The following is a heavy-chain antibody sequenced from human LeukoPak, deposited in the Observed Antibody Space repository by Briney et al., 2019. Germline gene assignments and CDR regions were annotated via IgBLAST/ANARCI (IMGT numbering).Heavy chain of an antibody. Sequence: SVRVSCKASGGTFSSYAISWVRQAPEQGLEWMGGIIPICGTANYAQKFQGRVTITTDESTSTAYMELSSLRSEDTAVYYCARSAPRLTSAMGPYYYYSMDFWGKGATVTVSS. D-gene: IGHD2-2*01. CDR1: GGTFSSYA. J-gene: IGHJ6*03. CDR2: IIPICGTA. CDR3: ARSAPRLTSAMGPYYYYSMDF. V-gene: IGHV1-69*05.